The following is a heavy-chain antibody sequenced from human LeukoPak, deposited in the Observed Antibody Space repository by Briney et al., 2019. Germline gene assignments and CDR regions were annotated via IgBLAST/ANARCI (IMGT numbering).Heavy chain of an antibody. J-gene: IGHJ5*02. V-gene: IGHV4-39*07. Sequence: PSETLSLTCTVSGGSISSSSYYWGWIRQPPGKGLEWIGNIFYTGSTYYSPSLKSRITLSVDTSKNQFSLKLSSVTAADTALYYCARDGKDYYDSRGFYETRSRFDPWGQGTLVTVSS. CDR3: ARDGKDYYDSRGFYETRSRFDP. CDR2: IFYTGST. D-gene: IGHD3-22*01. CDR1: GGSISSSSYY.